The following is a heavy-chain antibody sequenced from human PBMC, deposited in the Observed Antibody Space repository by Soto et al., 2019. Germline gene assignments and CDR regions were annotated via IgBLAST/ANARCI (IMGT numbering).Heavy chain of an antibody. CDR2: ISGSGGST. J-gene: IGHJ4*02. D-gene: IGHD6-13*01. V-gene: IGHV3-23*01. CDR1: ELHFIGYA. CDR3: ANEGTAAGTGDY. Sequence: PGGSLRLCCAAFELHFIGYAMRWVRQAPGKGLEWVSAISGSGGSTYYADSVKGRFTISRDNSKNTLYLQMNSLRAEDTAVYYCANEGTAAGTGDYWGQGTLVTFAA.